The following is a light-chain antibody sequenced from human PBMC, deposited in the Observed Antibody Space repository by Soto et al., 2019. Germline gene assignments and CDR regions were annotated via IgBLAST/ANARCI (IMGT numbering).Light chain of an antibody. J-gene: IGKJ4*01. CDR3: QQSHSFPVT. CDR2: ITS. CDR1: QTINSW. V-gene: IGKV1-12*01. Sequence: DIQMTQSPSSVSASVGDRVTITCRASQTINSWLAWYQQKPGRAPELLIYITSSLQSGVPLRFSGSGSGTEFTLTISSLQPEDFATYYCQQSHSFPVTFSGGTKVEIK.